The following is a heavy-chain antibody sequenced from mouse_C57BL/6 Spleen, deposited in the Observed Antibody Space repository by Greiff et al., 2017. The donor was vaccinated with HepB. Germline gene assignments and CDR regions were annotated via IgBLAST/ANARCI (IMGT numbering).Heavy chain of an antibody. CDR1: GYTFTSYW. V-gene: IGHV1-64*01. Sequence: VQLQQSGAELVKPGASVKLSCKASGYTFTSYWMHWVKQRPGQGLEWIGMIHPNSGSTNYNEKFKSKATLTVDKSSSTAYMQLSSLTSEDSAVYSCARAGYGSSGGYWGQGTTLTVSS. CDR2: IHPNSGST. CDR3: ARAGYGSSGGY. J-gene: IGHJ2*01. D-gene: IGHD1-1*01.